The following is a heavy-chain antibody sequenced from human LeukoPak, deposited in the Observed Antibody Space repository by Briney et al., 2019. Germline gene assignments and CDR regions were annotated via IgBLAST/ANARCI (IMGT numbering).Heavy chain of an antibody. CDR2: IIPIFGTA. CDR3: ARGLPLTGYYFDY. J-gene: IGHJ4*02. Sequence: ASVKASCKASGGSFSSYAISWVRQAPGQGLEWMGGIIPIFGTANYAQKFQGRVTITADESTSTAYMELSSLRSEDTAVYYCARGLPLTGYYFDYWGQGTLVTVSS. V-gene: IGHV1-69*13. CDR1: GGSFSSYA. D-gene: IGHD3-9*01.